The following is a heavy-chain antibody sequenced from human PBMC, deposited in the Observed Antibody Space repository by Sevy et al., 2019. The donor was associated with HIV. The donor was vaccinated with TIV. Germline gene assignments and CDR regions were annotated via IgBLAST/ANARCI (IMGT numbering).Heavy chain of an antibody. D-gene: IGHD3-22*01. J-gene: IGHJ4*02. CDR3: AKDSYYDSSGYFDA. CDR1: GFTFEDYA. V-gene: IGHV3-9*01. CDR2: ISWNSGRI. Sequence: GGSLRLSCAASGFTFEDYALHWVRQVPGKGLEWVSGISWNSGRIGYADSVKGRFTISRDNAKNSLYLQRNSLRAEDTAFYYCAKDSYYDSSGYFDAWDQGTLVTVSS.